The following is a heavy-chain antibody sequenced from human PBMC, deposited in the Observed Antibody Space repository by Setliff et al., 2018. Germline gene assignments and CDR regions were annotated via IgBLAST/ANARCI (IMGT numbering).Heavy chain of an antibody. J-gene: IGHJ3*01. CDR1: GFSLSTTETH. V-gene: IGHV2-70*04. Sequence: SGPTLVNPTQTLTLTCTFSGFSLSTTETHVSWIRQPPGKAPEWLARLDWDDDKFYNTSLRSRLTLSKDTSKNQVILTMTNLDPADTATYYCARLPPLVQNNGASNHTFDVWGPGAVVTVSS. D-gene: IGHD6-6*01. CDR3: ARLPPLVQNNGASNHTFDV. CDR2: LDWDDDK.